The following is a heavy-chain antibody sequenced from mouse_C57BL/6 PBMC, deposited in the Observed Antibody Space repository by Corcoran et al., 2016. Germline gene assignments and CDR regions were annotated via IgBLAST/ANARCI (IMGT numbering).Heavy chain of an antibody. Sequence: EVQLQQSGPELVKPGASVKIPCKASGYTFTDYNMDWVKQSHGKSLEWIGDINPNNGGTIYNQKFKGKATLTVDKSSSTAYMELRSLTSEDTAVYYCAREPYGSSLYAMDYWGQGTSVTVSS. CDR1: GYTFTDYN. CDR2: INPNNGGT. D-gene: IGHD1-1*01. V-gene: IGHV1-18*01. CDR3: AREPYGSSLYAMDY. J-gene: IGHJ4*01.